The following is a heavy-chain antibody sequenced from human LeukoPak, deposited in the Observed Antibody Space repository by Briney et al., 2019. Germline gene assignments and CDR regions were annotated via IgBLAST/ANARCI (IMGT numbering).Heavy chain of an antibody. V-gene: IGHV4-61*08. D-gene: IGHD1-26*01. J-gene: IGHJ6*02. CDR1: GGSISSGDYY. CDR3: ARSYSGTGYYYYGMDV. Sequence: SETLSLTCTVSGGSISSGDYYWSWTRQPPGKGLEWIGYINYSGSTNYNPSLKSRVTISLDTSKNQFSLKLTSVTAADTAVYYCARSYSGTGYYYYGMDVWGQGTTVTVSS. CDR2: INYSGST.